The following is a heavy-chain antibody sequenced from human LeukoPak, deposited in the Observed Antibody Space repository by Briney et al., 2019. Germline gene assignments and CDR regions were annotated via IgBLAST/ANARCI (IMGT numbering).Heavy chain of an antibody. J-gene: IGHJ1*01. V-gene: IGHV1-2*02. Sequence: GASVKVSCKASGYTFTGYYMHWVRQAPGQGLEWMGWVNPNSGGTNYAQKFQGRVTMTRDTSISTAYMELSRLRSDDTAVYYCASQTPHDDDEAVWYFQHWGQGTLVTVSS. CDR1: GYTFTGYY. CDR3: ASQTPHDDDEAVWYFQH. CDR2: VNPNSGGT. D-gene: IGHD3-16*01.